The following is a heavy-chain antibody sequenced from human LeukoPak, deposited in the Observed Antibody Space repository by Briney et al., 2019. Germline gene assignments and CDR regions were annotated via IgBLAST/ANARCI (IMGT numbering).Heavy chain of an antibody. Sequence: GEALKLPCKGSGYSFTSYWIGWVRPMPGKGLEGMGIIYPCDSDTRYSPSFQGQVTISADRSISPAYLQESGLKAADTAMYYCARPAGYCSSTSCYSHYYFDYWGQGTLVTVSS. CDR1: GYSFTSYW. CDR3: ARPAGYCSSTSCYSHYYFDY. J-gene: IGHJ4*02. CDR2: IYPCDSDT. V-gene: IGHV5-51*01. D-gene: IGHD2-2*02.